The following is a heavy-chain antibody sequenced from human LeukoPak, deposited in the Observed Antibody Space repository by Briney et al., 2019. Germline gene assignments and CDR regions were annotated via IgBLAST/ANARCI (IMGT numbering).Heavy chain of an antibody. CDR1: GDSVSSNSVT. J-gene: IGHJ5*02. CDR2: TYYRSTWYN. Sequence: SQTLSLTCAISGDSVSSNSVTWNWIRQSPTRGLEWLGRTYYRSTWYNDYAVSVRGRITVNPDTSKNQFSLHLNSVTPEDTAVYYCARRLTQYDCFDPWGQGILVTVSS. CDR3: ARRLTQYDCFDP. D-gene: IGHD2-2*01. V-gene: IGHV6-1*01.